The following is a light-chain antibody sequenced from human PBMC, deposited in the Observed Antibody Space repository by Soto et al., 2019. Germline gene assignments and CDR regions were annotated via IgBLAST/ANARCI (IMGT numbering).Light chain of an antibody. CDR3: CSLTTSNTYV. Sequence: QSALTQPASVSVSPGQSITISCTGTSSDIGHYDYVSWYQQHPGKAPKRMIDHVTYRPSGVSNRYSGSKSGNSASLTISGRQADDEADYYCCSLTTSNTYVFGSGTKLTVL. V-gene: IGLV2-14*03. CDR2: HVT. CDR1: SSDIGHYDY. J-gene: IGLJ1*01.